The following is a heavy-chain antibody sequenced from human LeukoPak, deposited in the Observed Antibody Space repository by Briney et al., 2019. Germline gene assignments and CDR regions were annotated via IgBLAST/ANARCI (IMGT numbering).Heavy chain of an antibody. V-gene: IGHV3-30*02. CDR3: AREDPSVYYFDY. Sequence: GRSLRLSCAASGFTFSSYGMHWVRQAPGKGLEWVAFIRYDGSNKYYADSVKGRFTISRDNSKNTLYLQMNSLRAEDTAVYYCAREDPSVYYFDYWGQGTLVTVSS. J-gene: IGHJ4*02. CDR1: GFTFSSYG. CDR2: IRYDGSNK. D-gene: IGHD2-8*01.